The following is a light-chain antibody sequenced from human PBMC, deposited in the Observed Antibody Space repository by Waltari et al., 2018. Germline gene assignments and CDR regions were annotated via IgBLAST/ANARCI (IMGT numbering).Light chain of an antibody. Sequence: DIVMTQSPDSLAVSLGERATLNCKSSQNLLYTSNNKNSLAWYQQKPGQPPKLLIYWASTRQSGVPDRFGGSWSGTDFTLTISSLQAEDVALYYCQQYYSIPWTFGQGTKVEIK. J-gene: IGKJ1*01. CDR1: QNLLYTSNNKNS. V-gene: IGKV4-1*01. CDR2: WAS. CDR3: QQYYSIPWT.